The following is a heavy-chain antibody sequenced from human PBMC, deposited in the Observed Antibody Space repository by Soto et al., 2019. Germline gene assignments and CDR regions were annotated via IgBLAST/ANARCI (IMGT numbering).Heavy chain of an antibody. CDR3: ARDFRWFGELLRPPFDY. Sequence: GASVKVSCKASGYTFTSYGISWVRQAPGQGLEWMGWISAYNGNTNYAQKLQGRVTMTTDTSTSTAYMELRSLRSDDTAVYYCARDFRWFGELLRPPFDYWGQGTLVTVSS. V-gene: IGHV1-18*04. CDR2: ISAYNGNT. CDR1: GYTFTSYG. D-gene: IGHD3-10*01. J-gene: IGHJ4*02.